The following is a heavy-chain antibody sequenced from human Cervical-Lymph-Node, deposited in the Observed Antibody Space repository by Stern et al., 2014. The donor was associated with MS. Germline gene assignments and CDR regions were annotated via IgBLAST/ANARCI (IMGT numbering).Heavy chain of an antibody. CDR3: AAEPMYYSDSVGAFDI. CDR2: IVVGSGNT. J-gene: IGHJ3*02. D-gene: IGHD3-22*01. Sequence: QLVQSGPEVKKPGTSVKVSCKASGFTFTSSAVQWVRQARGQRLERIGLIVVGSGNTNYAQKFQERVTITRDMSTSTAYMELSSLRSEDTAVYYCAAEPMYYSDSVGAFDIWGQGTMVTVSS. CDR1: GFTFTSSA. V-gene: IGHV1-58*01.